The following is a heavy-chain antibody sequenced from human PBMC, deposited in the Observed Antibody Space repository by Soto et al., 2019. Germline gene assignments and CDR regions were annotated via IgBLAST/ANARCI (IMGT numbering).Heavy chain of an antibody. CDR3: ARAYSPRGRFDP. D-gene: IGHD3-10*01. V-gene: IGHV4-31*03. Sequence: PSETLSLTCTVSGGSISSGGYYWSWIRQHPGKGLEWIGYIYYSGTTYNNPSLKRRVTISVDTSKNQFSLKLSCVTAADTVVYYCARAYSPRGRFDPWGQGTLVTVSS. CDR1: GGSISSGGYY. J-gene: IGHJ5*02. CDR2: IYYSGTT.